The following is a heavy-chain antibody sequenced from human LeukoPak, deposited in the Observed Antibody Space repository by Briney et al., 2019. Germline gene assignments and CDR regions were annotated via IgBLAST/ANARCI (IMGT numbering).Heavy chain of an antibody. CDR3: ARDGSRSWYIY. CDR2: ISAYSGDT. Sequence: GASVKVSCEASGYTFTSYGISSVRQAPGQGLEWMGWISAYSGDTNYAQKLQGRVTMTTDTSTSTAYMELRSLGSDDTAVYYCARDGSRSWYIYWGQGTLVTVSP. J-gene: IGHJ4*02. CDR1: GYTFTSYG. D-gene: IGHD6-13*01. V-gene: IGHV1-18*01.